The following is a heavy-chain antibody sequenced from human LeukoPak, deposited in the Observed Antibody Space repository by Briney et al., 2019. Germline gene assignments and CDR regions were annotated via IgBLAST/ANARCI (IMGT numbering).Heavy chain of an antibody. Sequence: GASVKVSCKASGYTFTSYGVSWVRQAPGQGLEWMGWISAYNGNTNYAQKLQGRVTMTTDTSTSTAYMELRSLRSDDTAVYYCARGVYDILTGYYNEDYYYMDVWGKGTTVTVSS. CDR1: GYTFTSYG. CDR2: ISAYNGNT. D-gene: IGHD3-9*01. V-gene: IGHV1-18*01. CDR3: ARGVYDILTGYYNEDYYYMDV. J-gene: IGHJ6*03.